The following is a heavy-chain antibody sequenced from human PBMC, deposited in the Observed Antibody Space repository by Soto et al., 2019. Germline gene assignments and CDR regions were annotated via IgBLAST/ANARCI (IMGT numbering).Heavy chain of an antibody. Sequence: EVQLVESGGGLVKPGGSLRLSWAGSGFTFSNVWMNLVRQAPGKGLEWVGRIKSETDGGTIDYAAPVKGRFTISRDDSNNTLYLQMNSLKTEDTATYYCTPLALKYNSDWYPLSDWGQGTRVTVSS. CDR1: GFTFSNVW. CDR3: TPLALKYNSDWYPLSD. J-gene: IGHJ4*02. CDR2: IKSETDGGTI. D-gene: IGHD6-19*01. V-gene: IGHV3-15*07.